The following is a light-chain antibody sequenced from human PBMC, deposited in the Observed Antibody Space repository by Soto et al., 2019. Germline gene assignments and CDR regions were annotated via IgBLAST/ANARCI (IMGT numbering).Light chain of an antibody. CDR2: AIS. CDR1: QSITNY. CDR3: HQSYSSPYT. J-gene: IGKJ2*01. V-gene: IGKV1-39*01. Sequence: DIQMTQSPSSLSASVGDRVTITCRASQSITNYLNWYQQKPGKAPKLLMYAISTLQSGVPSRVGGSGSVTQLTLTISMLQPADFAPYYCHQSYSSPYTFGQGTKVHI.